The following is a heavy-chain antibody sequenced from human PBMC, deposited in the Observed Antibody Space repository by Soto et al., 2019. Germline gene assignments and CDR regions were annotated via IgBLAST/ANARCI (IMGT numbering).Heavy chain of an antibody. CDR2: ISAYNGNT. Sequence: QVKLVQSGAEVKKPGASVKVSCKASGYTFTSYGISWVRQAPGQGLEWMGWISAYNGNTNYAQKLQGRVTMTKDTSTSTADMELRSLRSDDTAVYYCARDQLSTVTNWFDPWGQGTLVTVSS. V-gene: IGHV1-18*01. CDR1: GYTFTSYG. J-gene: IGHJ5*02. D-gene: IGHD4-17*01. CDR3: ARDQLSTVTNWFDP.